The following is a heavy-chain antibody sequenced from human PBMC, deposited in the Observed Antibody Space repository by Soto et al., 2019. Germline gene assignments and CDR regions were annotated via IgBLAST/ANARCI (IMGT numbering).Heavy chain of an antibody. J-gene: IGHJ4*02. Sequence: GGSLRLSCAASGFTFSSYGMHWVRQAPGKGLEWVAVIWYDGSNKYYADSVKGRFTISRDNSKNTLYLQMNSLRAEDTAVYYCARDHLPQTVYAISVDYWGQGTLVTVSS. D-gene: IGHD2-8*01. CDR2: IWYDGSNK. CDR1: GFTFSSYG. V-gene: IGHV3-33*01. CDR3: ARDHLPQTVYAISVDY.